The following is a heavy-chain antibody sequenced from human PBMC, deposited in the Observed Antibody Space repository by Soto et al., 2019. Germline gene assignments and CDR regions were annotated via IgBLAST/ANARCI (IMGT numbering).Heavy chain of an antibody. CDR1: GLSFRNYW. J-gene: IGHJ4*02. Sequence: EMQLVESGGGLVQPGGSLRLSCVASGLSFRNYWVHWVRQAPGKGLEWVSRINTDGTYTSNADPVKGRFTISRDNAKNTLYLQMNSLRVEDTAVYFCACFGYDLNGWDWGPGTLVTVYS. V-gene: IGHV3-74*01. CDR2: INTDGTYT. D-gene: IGHD1-20*01. CDR3: ACFGYDLNGWD.